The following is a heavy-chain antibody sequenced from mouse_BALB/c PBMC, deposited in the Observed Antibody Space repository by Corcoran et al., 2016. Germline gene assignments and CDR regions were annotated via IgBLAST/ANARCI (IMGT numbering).Heavy chain of an antibody. CDR1: GYTFTNYG. CDR2: INTYTGEP. J-gene: IGHJ4*01. V-gene: IGHV9-3-1*01. D-gene: IGHD2-1*01. Sequence: QIQLVQSGPELKKPGETVKISCKASGYTFTNYGMNWVKQAPGKGLKWMGWINTYTGEPTYADDFKGRFAFSLETFASTAYLQINNLKNEDTGTYFCARTSDGNYVRYARDYWGQGTSVTVSS. CDR3: ARTSDGNYVRYARDY.